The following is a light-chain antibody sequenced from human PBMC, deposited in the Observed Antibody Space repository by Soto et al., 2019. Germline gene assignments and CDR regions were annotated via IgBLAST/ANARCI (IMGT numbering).Light chain of an antibody. J-gene: IGKJ4*01. V-gene: IGKV3-20*01. CDR3: QQFGTSRLT. Sequence: EIVLTQSPGTLSLSPGERATLSCRASQSVSSRSLAWYQQKPGQAPRLLIYGASNRATGIPDGFSGSGSGTDFTLTISRLEPEDFAMYYCQQFGTSRLTFGGGTKWIS. CDR1: QSVSSRS. CDR2: GAS.